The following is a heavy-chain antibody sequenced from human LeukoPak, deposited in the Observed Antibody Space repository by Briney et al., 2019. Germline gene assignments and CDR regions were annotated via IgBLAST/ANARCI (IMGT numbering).Heavy chain of an antibody. J-gene: IGHJ5*02. Sequence: SETLSLTCTVSGGSISSYYWSWIRRPPGKGLEWIGYIYTSGSTNYNPSLKSRVTISVDTSKNQFSLKLSSVTAADTAVYYCARWGRYCTNGVCLYNWFDPWGQGTLVTVSS. CDR2: IYTSGST. D-gene: IGHD2-8*01. CDR1: GGSISSYY. CDR3: ARWGRYCTNGVCLYNWFDP. V-gene: IGHV4-4*09.